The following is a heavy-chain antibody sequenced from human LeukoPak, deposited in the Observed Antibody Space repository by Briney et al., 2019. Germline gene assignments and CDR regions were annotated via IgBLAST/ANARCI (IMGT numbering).Heavy chain of an antibody. V-gene: IGHV1-2*02. CDR2: INPNSGGT. D-gene: IGHD1-14*01. Sequence: ASVKVSCKASGYTFSGYYLHWVRQAPGQGLEWMGWINPNSGGTNYAQKFQGRVIMTRDTSISTAYMELSSLISDDTAVYYCARALNITEVSHWGQGTLVTVSS. CDR3: ARALNITEVSH. CDR1: GYTFSGYY. J-gene: IGHJ4*02.